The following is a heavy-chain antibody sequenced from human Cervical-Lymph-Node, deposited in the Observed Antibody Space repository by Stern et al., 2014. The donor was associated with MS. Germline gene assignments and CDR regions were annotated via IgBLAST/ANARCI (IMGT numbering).Heavy chain of an antibody. CDR1: GGSISSSY. J-gene: IGHJ4*02. CDR2: ISHSGNT. CDR3: ARLGAAGGTAY. Sequence: QLQLQESGPGLLKPSETLSLTCSVSGGSISSSYWSWIRQPPGKGLEWIGYISHSGNTNYNPSLKSRVTISAHTSKTQFSLRPTSVTAADTAVYFCARLGAAGGTAYWGQGTLVTVSS. V-gene: IGHV4-4*08. D-gene: IGHD1-26*01.